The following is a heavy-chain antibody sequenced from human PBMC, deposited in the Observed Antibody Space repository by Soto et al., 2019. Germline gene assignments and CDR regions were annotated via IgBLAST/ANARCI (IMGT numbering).Heavy chain of an antibody. CDR3: AKEWSDARTREKCGLVDY. V-gene: IGHV3-23*01. Sequence: EVQLLESGGGLVQPGGSLRLSCAASGFTFSSYAMAWVRQAPGKGLEWVSTIRASGTSTYYADSVEGRFSISRDNSKNTLYLQMNSLRPEDTAVYYCAKEWSDARTREKCGLVDYWGQGALVTVSS. CDR2: IRASGTST. D-gene: IGHD2-8*01. J-gene: IGHJ4*02. CDR1: GFTFSSYA.